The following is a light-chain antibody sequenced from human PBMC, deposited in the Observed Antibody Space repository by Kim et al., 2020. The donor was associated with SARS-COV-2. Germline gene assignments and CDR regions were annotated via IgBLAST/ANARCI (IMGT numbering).Light chain of an antibody. J-gene: IGKJ2*01. CDR2: LVS. V-gene: IGKV2-28*01. Sequence: GEPASISCRSSQSLLYSNGDNYLSWYLQKPGQSPQLLFYLVSNRASGVPDSFSGSGSGTEFTLKISRVEAEDVGVYFCMQTLQSPTFGQGTKLEI. CDR3: MQTLQSPT. CDR1: QSLLYSNGDNY.